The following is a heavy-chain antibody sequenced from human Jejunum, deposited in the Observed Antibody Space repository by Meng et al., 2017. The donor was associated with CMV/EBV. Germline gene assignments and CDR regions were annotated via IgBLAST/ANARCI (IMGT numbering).Heavy chain of an antibody. CDR2: LYYSETA. Sequence: SGDSITHYYGSWIRQPPGKGLEWIGYLYYSETAYYSHSLRGRVIISADTAKNHFSLSLTSVTAADTAVYFCATTVHPVAYLNYFDPWGQGTLVTVSS. CDR1: GDSITHYY. J-gene: IGHJ5*02. D-gene: IGHD4-17*01. CDR3: ATTVHPVAYLNYFDP. V-gene: IGHV4-59*01.